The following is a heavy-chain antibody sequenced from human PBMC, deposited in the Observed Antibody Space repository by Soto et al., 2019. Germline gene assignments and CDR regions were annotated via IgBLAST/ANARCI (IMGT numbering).Heavy chain of an antibody. D-gene: IGHD2-15*01. Sequence: PGGSLRLSCAASGFTFDDYGMSWVRQAPGKGLEWVSGINWNGGSTGYADSVKGRFTISRDNAKNYLYLQMNSLRAEDTALYHCARLGYCSGGSCYPSKYYFDYWGQGT. CDR3: ARLGYCSGGSCYPSKYYFDY. V-gene: IGHV3-20*01. CDR2: INWNGGST. CDR1: GFTFDDYG. J-gene: IGHJ4*02.